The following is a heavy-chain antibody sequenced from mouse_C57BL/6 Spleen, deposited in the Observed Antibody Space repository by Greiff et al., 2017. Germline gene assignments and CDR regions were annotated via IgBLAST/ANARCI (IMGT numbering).Heavy chain of an antibody. J-gene: IGHJ2*01. CDR3: AREEGDYDREDY. Sequence: QVQLQQPGAELVKPGASVKMSCKASGYTFTSYWITWVKQRPRQGLEWIGDIYPGSGSTNYNEKFKSKATLTVDTSSSTAYMQLSSLTSEDSAVYYCAREEGDYDREDYWGQGTTLTVSS. CDR2: IYPGSGST. V-gene: IGHV1-55*01. CDR1: GYTFTSYW. D-gene: IGHD2-4*01.